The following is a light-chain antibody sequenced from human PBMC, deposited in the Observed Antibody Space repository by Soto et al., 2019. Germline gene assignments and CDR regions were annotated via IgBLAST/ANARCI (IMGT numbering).Light chain of an antibody. V-gene: IGKV3-20*01. CDR1: QVVSSSY. Sequence: EIVLTQSPGTLSLSPGESATLSCRANQVVSSSYLAWYQQKPGQAPRLLIYHASDRATGVPDWFSGSGSGTDFALTITRLEPEDFALFYCQQYGTFPFSFGQGTKLEIK. CDR3: QQYGTFPFS. CDR2: HAS. J-gene: IGKJ2*01.